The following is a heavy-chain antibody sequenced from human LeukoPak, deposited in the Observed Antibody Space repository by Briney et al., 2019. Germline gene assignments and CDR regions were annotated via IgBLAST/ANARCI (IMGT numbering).Heavy chain of an antibody. V-gene: IGHV4-59*08. J-gene: IGHJ4*02. CDR1: GGSISSYY. CDR2: IYYSGST. Sequence: SETLSLTCTVSGGSISSYYWSWIRHPPGKGLEWIGYIYYSGSTNYNPSLKSRVTISVDTSKNQFSLKLSSVTAADTAVYYCARLILRYSSGWGAFDYWGQGTLVTVSS. D-gene: IGHD6-19*01. CDR3: ARLILRYSSGWGAFDY.